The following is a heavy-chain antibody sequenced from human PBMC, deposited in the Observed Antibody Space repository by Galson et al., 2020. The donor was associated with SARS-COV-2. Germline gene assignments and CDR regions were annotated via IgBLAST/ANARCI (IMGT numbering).Heavy chain of an antibody. J-gene: IGHJ3*02. CDR1: AGSISSYY. Sequence: SETLSLTGTVSAGSISSYYWSWIRQPAGKGLEWIGRIYTSGSTNYNPSLKTPVTISVDTSKNQFSLKLSSVTAADTAVYYCARDSRGPMVRGVIISAFDIWGQGTMVTVSS. V-gene: IGHV4-4*07. D-gene: IGHD3-10*01. CDR2: IYTSGST. CDR3: ARDSRGPMVRGVIISAFDI.